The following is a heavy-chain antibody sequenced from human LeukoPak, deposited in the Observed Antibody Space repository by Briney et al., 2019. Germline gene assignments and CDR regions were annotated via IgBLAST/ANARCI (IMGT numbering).Heavy chain of an antibody. J-gene: IGHJ4*02. D-gene: IGHD6-19*01. Sequence: GGSLRLSCAASGFTFSSYAMSWVRQAPGKGLEWVSAISGSGGSTYYADSVKGRFTISRDNAKNSPYLQMNSLRAEDTAVYYCARNLIAVAGTFDYWGQGTLVTVSS. V-gene: IGHV3-23*01. CDR1: GFTFSSYA. CDR2: ISGSGGST. CDR3: ARNLIAVAGTFDY.